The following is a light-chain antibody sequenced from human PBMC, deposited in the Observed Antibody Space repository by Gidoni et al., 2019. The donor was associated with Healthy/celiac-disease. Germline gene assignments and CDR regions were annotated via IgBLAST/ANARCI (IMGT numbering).Light chain of an antibody. V-gene: IGKV1-5*01. Sequence: DIQMTQSPSTLSASVGDRVTITCRASQSISSWLAWYQQKPGKAPKLLIYDASSLESGVPSRFCGSGSWTEFTLTISSLQPDDFATYYCQQYNSYPRTFGQGTKVEIK. CDR1: QSISSW. J-gene: IGKJ1*01. CDR2: DAS. CDR3: QQYNSYPRT.